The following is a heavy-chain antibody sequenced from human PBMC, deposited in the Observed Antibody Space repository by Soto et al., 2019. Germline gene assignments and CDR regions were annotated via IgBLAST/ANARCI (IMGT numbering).Heavy chain of an antibody. CDR1: GGTFSSYA. J-gene: IGHJ5*02. CDR2: IIPIFGTA. D-gene: IGHD6-13*01. V-gene: IGHV1-69*13. Sequence: SVKVSCKASGGTFSSYAISWVRQAPGQGLEWMGGIIPIFGTANYAQKFQGRVTITADESTSTAYMELSSLRSEDTAVYYCARGSLPGIAAAGTSYNWFDPWGQGTLVTVSS. CDR3: ARGSLPGIAAAGTSYNWFDP.